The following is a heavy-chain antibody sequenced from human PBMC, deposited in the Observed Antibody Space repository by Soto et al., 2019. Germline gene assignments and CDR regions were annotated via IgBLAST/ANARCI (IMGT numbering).Heavy chain of an antibody. D-gene: IGHD1-26*01. CDR2: ISSSGSTI. Sequence: PXGSLRLSCAAAGFTFSDYYMSWIRQAPGKGLEWVSYISSSGSTIYYADSVKGRFTISRDNAKNSLYLQMNSLRAEDTAVYYCARDQEGGSYNYYYYGMDVWGQGTTVTVSS. J-gene: IGHJ6*02. CDR3: ARDQEGGSYNYYYYGMDV. CDR1: GFTFSDYY. V-gene: IGHV3-11*01.